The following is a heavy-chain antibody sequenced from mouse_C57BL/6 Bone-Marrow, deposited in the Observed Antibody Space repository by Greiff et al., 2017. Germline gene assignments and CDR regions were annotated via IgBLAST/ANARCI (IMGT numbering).Heavy chain of an antibody. V-gene: IGHV14-2*01. CDR3: TRTLIYYGTNY. CDR1: GFNIKDSY. J-gene: IGHJ2*01. Sequence: EVKLQESGAELVKPGASVKLSCTASGFNIKDSYIHWVKQRTEQGLEWIGRIDPEDGETKYAPKFQDKATITADTSSNTAYLQLSSLTSEDTAVYYCTRTLIYYGTNYWGQGTTLTVSS. CDR2: IDPEDGET. D-gene: IGHD1-1*01.